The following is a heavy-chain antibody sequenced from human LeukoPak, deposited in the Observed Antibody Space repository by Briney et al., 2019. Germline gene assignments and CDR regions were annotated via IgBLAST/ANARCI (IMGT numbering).Heavy chain of an antibody. Sequence: GASVKISCEAPGYTPTTYGLQWVRQVPGQGLEWMGWISAYIGNTNYAQKFHGRVTMTTDTSTGTAYMELRGLRSDDTAVYYCARESKAASEPRSYYYDKDVWGKGTTVTVSS. CDR2: ISAYIGNT. CDR1: GYTPTTYG. V-gene: IGHV1-18*01. J-gene: IGHJ6*03. D-gene: IGHD6-25*01. CDR3: ARESKAASEPRSYYYDKDV.